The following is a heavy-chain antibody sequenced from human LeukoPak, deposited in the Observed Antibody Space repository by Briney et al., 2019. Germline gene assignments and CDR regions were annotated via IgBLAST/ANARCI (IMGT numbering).Heavy chain of an antibody. CDR2: IKSKTDGGTT. CDR3: TTPGGLIVATTPFDY. J-gene: IGHJ4*02. D-gene: IGHD5-12*01. Sequence: GGSLRLYCAASGFTFNNAWMSWVRQAPGKGLEWVGRIKSKTDGGTTDYAAPVKGRFTISRDDSQNTLYLQMNSLEIEDTAVYYCTTPGGLIVATTPFDYWGQGTLVTVSS. V-gene: IGHV3-15*01. CDR1: GFTFNNAW.